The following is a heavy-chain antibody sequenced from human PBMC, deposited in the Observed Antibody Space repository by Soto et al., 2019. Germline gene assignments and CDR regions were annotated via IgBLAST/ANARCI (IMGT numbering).Heavy chain of an antibody. CDR1: GFSLSNYG. CDR3: GRDRRWAIDF. J-gene: IGHJ4*02. D-gene: IGHD6-13*01. CDR2: INDRSSAI. V-gene: IGHV3-48*02. Sequence: LRLSCAASGFSLSNYGMNWVRQAPGRGLDWVSHINDRSSAIYYSDSVKGRFTISRDNAKSSLYLQINSLRDEDTAIYYCGRDRRWAIDFWGQGTLVAVSS.